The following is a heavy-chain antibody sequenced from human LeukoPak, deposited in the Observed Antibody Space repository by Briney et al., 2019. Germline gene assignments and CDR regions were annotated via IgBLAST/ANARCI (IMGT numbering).Heavy chain of an antibody. D-gene: IGHD3-10*01. CDR1: GGSISSYY. CDR3: ARRTMVRGESAFDI. CDR2: IYYSGST. J-gene: IGHJ3*02. V-gene: IGHV4-59*08. Sequence: SETLSLTCTVSGGSISSYYWSWIRQPSGKGLEWIGYIYYSGSTNYNPSLKSRVTISVDTSKNQFSLKLSSVTAADTAVYYCARRTMVRGESAFDIWGQGTMVTVSS.